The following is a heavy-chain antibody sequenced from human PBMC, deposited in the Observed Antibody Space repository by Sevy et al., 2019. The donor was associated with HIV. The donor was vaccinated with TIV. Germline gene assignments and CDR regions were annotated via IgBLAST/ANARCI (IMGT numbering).Heavy chain of an antibody. CDR1: GGTFSSYA. J-gene: IGHJ4*02. Sequence: ASVKVSCKASGGTFSSYAISWVRQAPGQGLEWMGGIIPIFGTANYAQKFQGRATVTADESTSTAYMDLSSLRSEDTAVYYCARGGRVLDTAMVEPFDYWGQGTLVTVSS. CDR3: ARGGRVLDTAMVEPFDY. CDR2: IIPIFGTA. V-gene: IGHV1-69*13. D-gene: IGHD5-18*01.